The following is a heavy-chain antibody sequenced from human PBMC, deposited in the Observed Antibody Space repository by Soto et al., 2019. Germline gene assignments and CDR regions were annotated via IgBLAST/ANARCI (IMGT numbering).Heavy chain of an antibody. V-gene: IGHV3-23*01. D-gene: IGHD3-10*01. Sequence: GGSLRLSCAASGFTFSNYAMSWVRQAPGKGLEWVSAISDGGGSTYYADSVKGRFTISRDNSKNTLYLQMNSLRVEDTAVYYCAKGSGTNYYYYGMDVWGQGTTVTVSS. J-gene: IGHJ6*02. CDR2: ISDGGGST. CDR3: AKGSGTNYYYYGMDV. CDR1: GFTFSNYA.